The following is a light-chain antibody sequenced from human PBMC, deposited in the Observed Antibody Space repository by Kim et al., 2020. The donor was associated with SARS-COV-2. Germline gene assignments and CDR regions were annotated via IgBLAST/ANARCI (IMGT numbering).Light chain of an antibody. V-gene: IGLV1-40*01. Sequence: QRVTISCTGSSANIGAGHEVHWYQQLPGTAPKVLIYGNTNRPSGVPDRFSASKSGTSASLAITGLQAEDEADYYCQSFDSSLSGSVFGGGTQLTVL. J-gene: IGLJ3*02. CDR2: GNT. CDR1: SANIGAGHE. CDR3: QSFDSSLSGSV.